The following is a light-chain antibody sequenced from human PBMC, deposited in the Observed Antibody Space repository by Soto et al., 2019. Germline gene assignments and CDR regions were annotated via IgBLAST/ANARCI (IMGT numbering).Light chain of an antibody. V-gene: IGLV3-25*03. CDR2: KDS. Sequence: SYELTQPPSVSVSPGQTARITCSGDALPKQYAYWYQQKPGQAPVLVIYKDSERPSGIPERFSGSSSGTTVTLTISGVQAEDDADYYCQSADSSGTPWVFGGGTKLTVL. CDR1: ALPKQY. CDR3: QSADSSGTPWV. J-gene: IGLJ3*02.